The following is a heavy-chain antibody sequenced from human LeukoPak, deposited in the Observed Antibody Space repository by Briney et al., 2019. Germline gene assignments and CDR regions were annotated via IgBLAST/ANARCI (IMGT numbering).Heavy chain of an antibody. CDR2: IIPIFGIA. CDR1: GGTFSSYA. CDR3: ASSFPTTVGTYYYYGMDV. J-gene: IGHJ6*02. Sequence: SVKVSCKASGGTFSSYAISWVRQAPGQGLEWMGRIIPIFGIANYAQKFQGGVTITADKSTSTAYMELSSLRSEDTAVYYCASSFPTTVGTYYYYGMDVWGQGTTVTVSS. D-gene: IGHD4-11*01. V-gene: IGHV1-69*04.